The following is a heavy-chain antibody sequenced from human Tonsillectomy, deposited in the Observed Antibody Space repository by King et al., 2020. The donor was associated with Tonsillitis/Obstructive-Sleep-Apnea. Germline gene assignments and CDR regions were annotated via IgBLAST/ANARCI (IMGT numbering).Heavy chain of an antibody. D-gene: IGHD2-2*01. V-gene: IGHV3-64D*06. Sequence: VQLVESGGGLVQPGGSLRLSCSASGFTFSSYAMHWVRQAPGKGLEYVSAISSNGGSTYYADSVKGRFTISRDNSKNTLYLQMSSLRAEDTAVYYCVTAGGYCSSTSCYYFDYWGQGTLVTVSS. J-gene: IGHJ4*02. CDR1: GFTFSSYA. CDR2: ISSNGGST. CDR3: VTAGGYCSSTSCYYFDY.